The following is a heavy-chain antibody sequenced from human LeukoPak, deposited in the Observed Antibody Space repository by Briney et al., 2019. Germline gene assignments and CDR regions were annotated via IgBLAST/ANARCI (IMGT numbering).Heavy chain of an antibody. CDR1: GFTVSSNY. CDR2: IYGGGNI. CDR3: ARGAGYNYPYYFDY. V-gene: IGHV3-53*01. D-gene: IGHD5-24*01. Sequence: GGSLRLSCAASGFTVSSNYMNWVRQAPRKGLEWVSVIYGGGNIYYADSVKGRFTISRDNSKNTLYLQMNSLRAEDTAVYYCARGAGYNYPYYFDYWGQGTLVTVSS. J-gene: IGHJ4*02.